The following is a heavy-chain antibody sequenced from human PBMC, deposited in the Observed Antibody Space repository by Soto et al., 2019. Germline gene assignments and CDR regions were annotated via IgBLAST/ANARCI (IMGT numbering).Heavy chain of an antibody. CDR1: GFTFSSYA. CDR2: ISSNGGST. D-gene: IGHD2-2*01. V-gene: IGHV3-64*01. CDR3: AREIVVVPAAPHAFDI. Sequence: GGSLRLSCAASGFTFSSYAMHWVRQAPGKGLEYVSAISSNGGSTYYANSVKGRFTISRDNSKNTLYLQMGSLRAEDMAVYYCAREIVVVPAAPHAFDIWGQGTMVTVSS. J-gene: IGHJ3*02.